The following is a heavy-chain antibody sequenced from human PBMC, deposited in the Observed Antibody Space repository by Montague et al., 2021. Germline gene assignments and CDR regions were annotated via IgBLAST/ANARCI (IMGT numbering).Heavy chain of an antibody. Sequence: SETLSFTCTVSGGSISSSTHYWGWIRQTPGKGLDWIGSIFRNGDSFYNPSLKSPVTISVDTSGNQFPLRLTSVTAADTAVYFCARHWGGGSYIRAIEYWGQGILVTVSS. CDR2: IFRNGDS. CDR1: GGSISSSTHY. J-gene: IGHJ4*02. CDR3: ARHWGGGSYIRAIEY. V-gene: IGHV4-39*01. D-gene: IGHD3-10*01.